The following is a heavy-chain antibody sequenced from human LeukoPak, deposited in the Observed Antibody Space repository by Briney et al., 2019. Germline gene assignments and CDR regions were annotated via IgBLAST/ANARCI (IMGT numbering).Heavy chain of an antibody. CDR2: ISGSGSDT. J-gene: IGHJ5*02. CDR3: AKGQGFSSTWYADH. CDR1: GFTFSFYA. D-gene: IGHD6-13*01. Sequence: ESGGSLRLSCAASGFTFSFYAMSWVRQAPGKGLEWVSTISGSGSDTSYADSVRGRFTISRDNPKNTLQMTNLRDEDTALYFCAKGQGFSSTWYADHWGQGTLVTVSS. V-gene: IGHV3-23*01.